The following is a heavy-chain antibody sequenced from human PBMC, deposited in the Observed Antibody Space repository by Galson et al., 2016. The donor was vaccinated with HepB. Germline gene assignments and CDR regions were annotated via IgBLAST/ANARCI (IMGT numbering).Heavy chain of an antibody. D-gene: IGHD1-7*01. J-gene: IGHJ3*02. V-gene: IGHV3-11*01. CDR3: ARDHRRWNYDPDAFDM. Sequence: SLRLSCAASGFISSEFYMAWIRQAPGKGLEWVSQISSTGTTTHSADSVKGRFTISRDNTKNSLYLQMNSLRAEDTAVYYCARDHRRWNYDPDAFDMWGQGTMVTVSS. CDR1: GFISSEFY. CDR2: ISSTGTTT.